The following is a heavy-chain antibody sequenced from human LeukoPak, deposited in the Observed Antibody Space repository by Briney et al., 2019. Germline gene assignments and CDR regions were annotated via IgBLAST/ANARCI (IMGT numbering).Heavy chain of an antibody. V-gene: IGHV3-53*01. CDR1: GFTVSSNY. D-gene: IGHD3-22*01. CDR2: IYSGGST. CDR3: AREYDSSGPAYSYGMDV. J-gene: IGHJ6*02. Sequence: GGPPRLSCAASGFTVSSNYISWVRQAPGKGLEWVSVIYSGGSTYYADSVKGRFTISRDNSKNTLYLQMNSLRAEDTAVYYCAREYDSSGPAYSYGMDVWGQGTTVTVSS.